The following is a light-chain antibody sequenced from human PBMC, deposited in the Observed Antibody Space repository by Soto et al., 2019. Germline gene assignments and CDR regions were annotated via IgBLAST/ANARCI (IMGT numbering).Light chain of an antibody. V-gene: IGKV3-20*01. CDR3: QQYGDSPLT. J-gene: IGKJ3*01. CDR1: QSVTVNS. Sequence: EIVLTQSPRTLSLSPGEGVTLSCRASQSVTVNSLAWYQQKPGQAPRLLIYAASTRAAAVPDRFTGSGSGTDFALTISRLEPEDFGVYYCQQYGDSPLTSGPGTKVDIK. CDR2: AAS.